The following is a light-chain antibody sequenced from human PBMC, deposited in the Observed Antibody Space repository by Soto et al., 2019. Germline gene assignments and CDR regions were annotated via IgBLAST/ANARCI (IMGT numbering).Light chain of an antibody. V-gene: IGLV3-21*04. Sequence: SYELTQPPSVSVAPEKTATITCGGNNIGNKRVHWYRQKPGQAPVLLISYDSDRPSGIPERFSGSNSENTATLTISRGEAGDEADYYCQVWDIMTDNDVFGSGTKLTVL. CDR3: QVWDIMTDNDV. CDR1: NIGNKR. J-gene: IGLJ1*01. CDR2: YDS.